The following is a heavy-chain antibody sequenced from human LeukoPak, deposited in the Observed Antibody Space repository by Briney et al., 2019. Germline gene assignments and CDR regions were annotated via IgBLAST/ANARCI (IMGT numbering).Heavy chain of an antibody. J-gene: IGHJ6*02. V-gene: IGHV3-11*01. CDR1: GFTFRDYY. D-gene: IGHD2-8*01. CDR3: ALGTINKDYYFGMDV. Sequence: GGSLRLSCAASGFTFRDYYMTWLRQAPGKGLEWLSYISNSGSTVFYADSIKGRFTVSRDNAKRSLYLQVESLRDDDTAVYHCALGTINKDYYFGMDVWGQGTTVTVSS. CDR2: ISNSGSTV.